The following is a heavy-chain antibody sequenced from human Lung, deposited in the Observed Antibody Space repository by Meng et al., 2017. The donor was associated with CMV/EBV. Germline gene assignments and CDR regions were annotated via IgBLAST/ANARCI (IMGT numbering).Heavy chain of an antibody. Sequence: ASVKVSCKAYGYAFSNYGVTWVRQAPGQGPEWMGWISGYNGNTKYAQKFQGRVTMTADTSTSTVYMELRSLTSDDTAVYYCARDAYFNTWYPNWFDPWGQGTLVTVSS. CDR2: ISGYNGNT. D-gene: IGHD6-13*01. J-gene: IGHJ5*02. CDR3: ARDAYFNTWYPNWFDP. V-gene: IGHV1-18*01. CDR1: GYAFSNYG.